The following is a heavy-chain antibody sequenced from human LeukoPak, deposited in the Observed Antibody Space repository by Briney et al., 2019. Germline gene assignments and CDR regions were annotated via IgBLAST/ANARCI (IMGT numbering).Heavy chain of an antibody. CDR1: GYSISSGYY. D-gene: IGHD2-2*01. V-gene: IGHV4-38-2*01. CDR2: IYHSGST. J-gene: IGHJ4*02. CDR3: ARHEGYCSSTSCSYFDY. Sequence: PSETLSLTCAVSGYSISSGYYWGRIRQPPGKGLEWIGSIYHSGSTYYNPSLKSRVTISVETSKNQFSLKLSSMTAADTALYYCARHEGYCSSTSCSYFDYWGQGTLVTVSS.